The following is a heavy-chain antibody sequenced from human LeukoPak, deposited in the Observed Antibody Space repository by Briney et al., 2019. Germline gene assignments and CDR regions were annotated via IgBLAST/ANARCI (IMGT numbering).Heavy chain of an antibody. D-gene: IGHD3-22*01. Sequence: SGGSLRLSCAASGFTFSSYSMNWVRQAPGKGLEWVSYISSSRSYIYYADPEKRLFTISRDNAKNSLYLQMNSLRAEDTAVYYGARAARKYYYDSSGYYYFDYWGQGTLVTVSS. J-gene: IGHJ4*02. CDR1: GFTFSSYS. V-gene: IGHV3-21*01. CDR2: ISSSRSYI. CDR3: ARAARKYYYDSSGYYYFDY.